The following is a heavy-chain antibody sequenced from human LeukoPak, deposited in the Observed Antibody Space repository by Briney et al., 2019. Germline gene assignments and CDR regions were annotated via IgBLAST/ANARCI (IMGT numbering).Heavy chain of an antibody. V-gene: IGHV3-43*01. Sequence: GGSLRLSCAASGFTFDDYTMHWVRQAPGKGLEWVSLISWDGGTTYYADSVRGRFTISRDNSKNSLYLQMNSLRTEDTALYYCAKDRGYYYDSSAYGSYFDYWGQGTLVTVSS. CDR3: AKDRGYYYDSSAYGSYFDY. J-gene: IGHJ4*02. CDR2: ISWDGGTT. D-gene: IGHD3-22*01. CDR1: GFTFDDYT.